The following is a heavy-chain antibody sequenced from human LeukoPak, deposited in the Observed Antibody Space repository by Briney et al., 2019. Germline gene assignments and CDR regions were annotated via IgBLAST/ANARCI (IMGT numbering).Heavy chain of an antibody. Sequence: HAGGSLRLSCAASGFTFSSYAMSWVRQAPGKGLEWVSAVSGSGGSTYYADSVKGRFTISRDNSKNTLYLQMNSLRAEDTAVYYCAKSRTVVVVAAITPFDYWGQGTLVTVSS. V-gene: IGHV3-23*01. CDR2: VSGSGGST. CDR1: GFTFSSYA. D-gene: IGHD2-15*01. CDR3: AKSRTVVVVAAITPFDY. J-gene: IGHJ4*02.